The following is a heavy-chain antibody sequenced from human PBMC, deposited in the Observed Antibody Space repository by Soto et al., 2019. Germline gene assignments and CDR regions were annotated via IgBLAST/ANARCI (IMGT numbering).Heavy chain of an antibody. CDR1: GGSISSGGYS. V-gene: IGHV4-30-2*01. D-gene: IGHD3-22*01. CDR3: ARNNYYDSSGDFDY. CDR2: IYHSGST. J-gene: IGHJ4*02. Sequence: QLQLQESGSGLVKPSQTLSLTCAVSGGSISSGGYSWSWIRQPPGKGLEWIGYIYHSGSTYYNPSLKSRVTISVDRSKNQFSLKLSSVTAADTAVYYCARNNYYDSSGDFDYWGQGTLVTVSS.